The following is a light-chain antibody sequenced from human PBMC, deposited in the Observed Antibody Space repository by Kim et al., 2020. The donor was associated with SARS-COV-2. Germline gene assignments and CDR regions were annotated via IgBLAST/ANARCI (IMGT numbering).Light chain of an antibody. V-gene: IGKV1-39*01. J-gene: IGKJ2*01. CDR2: AAS. CDR3: QQSYSTLHT. Sequence: DIQMTQSPSSLSASVGDRVTITCRASQSINSHLNWYQQKPGKAPKLLIYAASSLQGGVPSRFSGSGSGTDFTLTISSLHPDDFATYYCQQSYSTLHTFGQGTKLEF. CDR1: QSINSH.